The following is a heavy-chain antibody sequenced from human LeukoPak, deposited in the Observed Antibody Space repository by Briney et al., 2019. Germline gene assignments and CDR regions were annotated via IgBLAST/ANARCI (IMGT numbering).Heavy chain of an antibody. CDR3: ARGVREGSLDY. Sequence: GGSLRLSCAASGFTVSSNYMSWVRQAPGKGLEWASVIYSGGSTYYADSAKGRFTISRDNSKNTLYLQMKSLRVEDTAVYYCARGVREGSLDYWGQGTLVTVSS. CDR2: IYSGGST. J-gene: IGHJ4*02. CDR1: GFTVSSNY. D-gene: IGHD5-24*01. V-gene: IGHV3-53*01.